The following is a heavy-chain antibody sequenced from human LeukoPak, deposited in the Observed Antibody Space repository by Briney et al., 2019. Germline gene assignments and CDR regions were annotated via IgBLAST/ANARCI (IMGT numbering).Heavy chain of an antibody. Sequence: SETLSLTCTVSGGSISSYYWSWIRQPAGKGLEWIGRIYTSGSTNYNPSLKSRVTMSVDTSKNQFSLKLSSVTAADTAVYYCARRTAMVQPRPGPNYYYYYYMDVWGKGTTVTVSS. V-gene: IGHV4-4*07. CDR2: IYTSGST. D-gene: IGHD5-18*01. CDR1: GGSISSYY. CDR3: ARRTAMVQPRPGPNYYYYYYMDV. J-gene: IGHJ6*03.